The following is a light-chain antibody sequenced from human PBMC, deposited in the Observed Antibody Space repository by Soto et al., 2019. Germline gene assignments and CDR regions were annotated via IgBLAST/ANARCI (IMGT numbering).Light chain of an antibody. V-gene: IGKV3-20*01. CDR2: GTS. J-gene: IGKJ4*01. CDR1: QSVSSSY. CDR3: QQYGSSVLT. Sequence: EIVLTQSPGTLSLSPGERATLSCRASQSVSSSYLVWYQQRPCQPPRILIYGTSNRAAGIPDRFTGTGSGTDLTLTIYILEPEDSAVYYCQQYGSSVLTFGGGTKVEIK.